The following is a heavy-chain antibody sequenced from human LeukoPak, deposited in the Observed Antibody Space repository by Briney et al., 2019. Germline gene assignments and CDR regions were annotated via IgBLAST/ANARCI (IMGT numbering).Heavy chain of an antibody. J-gene: IGHJ4*02. CDR3: ARGRKYYYGSGSLAYFDY. CDR2: IYYSGST. Sequence: SETLSLTCTVSGGSISSGDYYCSWVRQPPGKGLEWIGYIYYSGSTYYNPSLKSRVTISVDTTKNQFSLKLSSVTAADTAVYYCARGRKYYYGSGSLAYFDYWGQGTLVTVSS. CDR1: GGSISSGDYY. V-gene: IGHV4-30-4*08. D-gene: IGHD3-10*01.